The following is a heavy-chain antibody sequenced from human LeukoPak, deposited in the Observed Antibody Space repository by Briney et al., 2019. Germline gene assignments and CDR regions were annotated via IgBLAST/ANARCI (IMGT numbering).Heavy chain of an antibody. Sequence: PGGSLRLSCTASGFTFGDYAMSWVRQAPGKGLEWVGFIRSKAYGGTTEYAASVKGRFTISRDDSKSIAYLQMNSLRAEDTAVYYCARTYYYDSSGNFDYWGQGTLVTVSS. J-gene: IGHJ4*02. D-gene: IGHD3-22*01. V-gene: IGHV3-49*04. CDR1: GFTFGDYA. CDR3: ARTYYYDSSGNFDY. CDR2: IRSKAYGGTT.